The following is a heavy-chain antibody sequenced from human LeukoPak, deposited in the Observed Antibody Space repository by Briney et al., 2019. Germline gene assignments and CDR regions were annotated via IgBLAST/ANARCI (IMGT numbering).Heavy chain of an antibody. CDR3: ARGSLTGYAFSYFGMDV. Sequence: GGSLRLSCAASGFAFSSYAMHWVRQAPGKGLEWVAVISYDGSNKYYADSVKGRFTISRDNPKNTLYLQMHSLKTEDTAVYYCARGSLTGYAFSYFGMDVWGKGTTVTVSS. V-gene: IGHV3-30*04. CDR2: ISYDGSNK. CDR1: GFAFSSYA. J-gene: IGHJ6*04. D-gene: IGHD3-9*01.